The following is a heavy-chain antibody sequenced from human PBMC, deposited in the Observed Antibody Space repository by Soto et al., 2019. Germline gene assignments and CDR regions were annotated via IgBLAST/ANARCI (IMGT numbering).Heavy chain of an antibody. CDR2: IWYDGSQR. D-gene: IGHD4-17*01. J-gene: IGHJ4*02. Sequence: GGSLRLSCAASGFTFNTPGMHWVRRAPGKGLEWVAVIWYDGSQRYYADFVRARFTIYRDNSQNTLYLQMTSLRAEDTAVYYCARIDDYGDYVTDYWGQGALVTVSS. CDR1: GFTFNTPG. V-gene: IGHV3-33*01. CDR3: ARIDDYGDYVTDY.